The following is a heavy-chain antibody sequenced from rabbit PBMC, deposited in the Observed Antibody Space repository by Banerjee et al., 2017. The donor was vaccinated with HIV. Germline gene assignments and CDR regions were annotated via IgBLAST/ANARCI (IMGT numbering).Heavy chain of an antibody. Sequence: QEQLVESGGGLVKPEGSLTLTCKASGFSFSSSYYMCWVRQAPGKGLEWIACTDLGNSGSTYYASWAKGRFTISKASSTTVTLQMTSLTAADTATYFCARDGAAYGGGSYDLWGQGTLVTVS. V-gene: IGHV1S45*01. CDR1: GFSFSSSYY. D-gene: IGHD8-1*01. CDR2: TDLGNSGST. J-gene: IGHJ6*01. CDR3: ARDGAAYGGGSYDL.